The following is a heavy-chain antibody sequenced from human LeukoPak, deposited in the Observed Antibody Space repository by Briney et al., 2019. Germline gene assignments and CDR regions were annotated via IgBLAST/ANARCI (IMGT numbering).Heavy chain of an antibody. CDR3: ARDPGGNSFDFDI. Sequence: GSLRLSCAASGFSFSSYGMHWVRQAPGKGLEWVAVIWYDGSNKYYGDSVKGRFTISRDNSKNTLFLQMNSLRAEDTAVYYCARDPGGNSFDFDIWGQGTMVTVSS. D-gene: IGHD4-23*01. V-gene: IGHV3-33*01. CDR2: IWYDGSNK. J-gene: IGHJ3*02. CDR1: GFSFSSYG.